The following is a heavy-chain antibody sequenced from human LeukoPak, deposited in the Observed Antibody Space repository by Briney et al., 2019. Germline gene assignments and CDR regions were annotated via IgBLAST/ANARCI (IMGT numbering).Heavy chain of an antibody. CDR1: GYTFTGHY. J-gene: IGHJ4*02. Sequence: ASVKVSCKASGYTFTGHYMHWVRQAPGQGLEWMGWINPNSGGTNYAQKFQGRVTMTRDTSISTAYMELSRLRSDDTAVYYCARETCSSTSCYAVFDYWGQGTLVTVSS. V-gene: IGHV1-2*02. CDR3: ARETCSSTSCYAVFDY. CDR2: INPNSGGT. D-gene: IGHD2-2*01.